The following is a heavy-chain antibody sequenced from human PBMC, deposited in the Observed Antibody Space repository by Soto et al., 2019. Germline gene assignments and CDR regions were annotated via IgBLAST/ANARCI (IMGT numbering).Heavy chain of an antibody. V-gene: IGHV3-74*01. Sequence: EVELVESGGGLVQPGGSLRLSCAASGFTFRRYWMHWVRQASGKGLVWVSRINGDGSSTSYADSVKGRFTISRDNAKNTLYLQINSLRDEDTAVYYCVSLVERSDIAFDIWGQGTMVTVSS. CDR3: VSLVERSDIAFDI. CDR2: INGDGSST. D-gene: IGHD6-6*01. CDR1: GFTFRRYW. J-gene: IGHJ3*02.